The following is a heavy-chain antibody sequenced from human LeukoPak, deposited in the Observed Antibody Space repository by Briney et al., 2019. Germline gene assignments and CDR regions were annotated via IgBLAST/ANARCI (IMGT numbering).Heavy chain of an antibody. J-gene: IGHJ4*02. CDR3: AREVPWSGDRYYFDY. Sequence: PPETLSLTCTVSGGSISSGGYYWSWIRQHPGKGLEWIGYIYYSGSTYYNPSLKSRVTISVDTSKNQFSLKLSSVTAADTAVYYCAREVPWSGDRYYFDYWGQGTLVTVSS. V-gene: IGHV4-31*03. CDR2: IYYSGST. D-gene: IGHD3-3*01. CDR1: GGSISSGGYY.